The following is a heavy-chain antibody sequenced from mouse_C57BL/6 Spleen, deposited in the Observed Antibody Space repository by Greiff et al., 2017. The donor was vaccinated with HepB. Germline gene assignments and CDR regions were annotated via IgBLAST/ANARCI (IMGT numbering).Heavy chain of an antibody. Sequence: EVQLQESGPGLVKPSQSLSLTCSVTGYSITSGYYWNWIRQFPGNKLEWMGYISYDGSNNYNPSLKNRISITRDTSKNQFFLKLNSVTTEDTATYYCAIDSSGYDYAMDYWGQGTSVTVSS. J-gene: IGHJ4*01. V-gene: IGHV3-6*01. D-gene: IGHD3-2*02. CDR2: ISYDGSN. CDR3: AIDSSGYDYAMDY. CDR1: GYSITSGYY.